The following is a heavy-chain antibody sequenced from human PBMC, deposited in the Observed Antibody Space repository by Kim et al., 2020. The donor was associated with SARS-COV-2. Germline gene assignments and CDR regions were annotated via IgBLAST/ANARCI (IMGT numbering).Heavy chain of an antibody. D-gene: IGHD5-18*01. J-gene: IGHJ3*02. CDR1: GFTFSSYA. CDR2: ISSNGGST. CDR3: ARWGTAGIQLGDDAFDI. V-gene: IGHV3-64*01. Sequence: GGSLRLSCAASGFTFSSYAMHWVRQAPGKGLEYVSAISSNGGSTYYANSVKDRFTISRDNSKNTLYLQMGSLRAEDMAVYYCARWGTAGIQLGDDAFDIWGQGTMVTVSS.